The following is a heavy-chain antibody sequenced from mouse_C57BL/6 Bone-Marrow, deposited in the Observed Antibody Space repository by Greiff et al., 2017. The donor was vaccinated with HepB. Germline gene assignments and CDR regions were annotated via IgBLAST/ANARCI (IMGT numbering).Heavy chain of an antibody. J-gene: IGHJ2*01. Sequence: VQLQQSGAELVRPGSSVKMSCKTSGYTFTSYGINWVKQRPGQGLEWIGYIYIGNGYTEYNEKFKDKATLTADKSSSTVYMELSRLTSEDSAVYFCARHERNYYGSSYLDYWGQGTTLTVSS. CDR1: GYTFTSYG. CDR2: IYIGNGYT. CDR3: ARHERNYYGSSYLDY. D-gene: IGHD1-1*01. V-gene: IGHV1-58*01.